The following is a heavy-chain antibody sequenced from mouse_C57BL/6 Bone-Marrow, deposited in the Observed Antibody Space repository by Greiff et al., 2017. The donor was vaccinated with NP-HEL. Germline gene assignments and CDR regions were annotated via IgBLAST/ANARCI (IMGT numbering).Heavy chain of an antibody. CDR3: ARSGKLGRYFDV. V-gene: IGHV1-52*01. J-gene: IGHJ1*03. D-gene: IGHD4-1*01. CDR2: IDPSDSET. Sequence: QVQLQQSGAELVRPGSSVKLSCKASGYTFTSYWMHWVKQRPIQGLEWIGNIDPSDSETHYNQKFKDKATLTVDKSSSTAYMQLSSLTSEDSAVYYCARSGKLGRYFDVWGTGTTVTVSS. CDR1: GYTFTSYW.